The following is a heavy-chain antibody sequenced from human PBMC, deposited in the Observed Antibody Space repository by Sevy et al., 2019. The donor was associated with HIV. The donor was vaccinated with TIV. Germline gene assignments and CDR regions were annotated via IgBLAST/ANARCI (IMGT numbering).Heavy chain of an antibody. V-gene: IGHV3-9*01. Sequence: GGSLRLSCAASGFTFDDYAMHWVRQAPGRGLEWVSGISWNSGTIKYADSVKGRFTISGDNAKNSLYLQMNSLRTEDTALYYCAKVMVRGVIIYYFDYWGQGTLVTVSS. CDR2: ISWNSGTI. CDR3: AKVMVRGVIIYYFDY. D-gene: IGHD3-10*01. CDR1: GFTFDDYA. J-gene: IGHJ4*02.